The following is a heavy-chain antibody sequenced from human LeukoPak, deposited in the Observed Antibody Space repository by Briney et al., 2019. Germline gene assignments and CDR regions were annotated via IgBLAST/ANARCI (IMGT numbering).Heavy chain of an antibody. D-gene: IGHD3-22*01. CDR3: ATPLASSGYYLTGDY. Sequence: GGSLRLSCAASGFTFSSYAMSWVCQAPGKGLEWVSVISGSGGSTYYADSVKGRFTISRDNSKNTLYLQMNSLRAEDTAVYYYATPLASSGYYLTGDYWGQGTLVTVSS. CDR2: ISGSGGST. CDR1: GFTFSSYA. V-gene: IGHV3-23*01. J-gene: IGHJ4*02.